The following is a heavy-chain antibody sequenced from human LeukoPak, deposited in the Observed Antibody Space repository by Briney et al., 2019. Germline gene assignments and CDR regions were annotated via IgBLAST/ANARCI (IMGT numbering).Heavy chain of an antibody. J-gene: IGHJ6*03. D-gene: IGHD3-16*01. Sequence: SGPALVKPAQTLTLTCSFSGFSLTTSGMCVSWIRQAPGKALEWLARLGLDDDKYYSTFLVTRLTISKATSKNHVVLTVTHVNPADTATYYCARFPGGHDYYYYYMDAWGKGNTVTVSS. CDR1: GFSLTTSGMC. V-gene: IGHV2-70*11. CDR2: LGLDDDK. CDR3: ARFPGGHDYYYYYMDA.